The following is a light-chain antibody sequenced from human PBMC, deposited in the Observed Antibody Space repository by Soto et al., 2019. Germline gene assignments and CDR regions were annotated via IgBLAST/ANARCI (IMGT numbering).Light chain of an antibody. Sequence: EIVLTQSPGTLSLSPGEGATLSCRASENVYINSLAWYQQKPGQPPRLLIYGAATRASAVPDRFSGSGSGADFTLTIPGLEPEDFAVYYCQQYGTSPLTVGPGTRVD. CDR2: GAA. J-gene: IGKJ3*01. CDR1: ENVYINS. V-gene: IGKV3-20*01. CDR3: QQYGTSPLT.